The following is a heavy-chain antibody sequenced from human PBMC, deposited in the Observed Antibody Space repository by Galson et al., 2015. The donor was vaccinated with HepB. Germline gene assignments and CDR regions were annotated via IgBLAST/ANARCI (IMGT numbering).Heavy chain of an antibody. CDR3: ATPGQEMATITSYYGMDV. CDR2: MNPNSGNT. J-gene: IGHJ6*02. V-gene: IGHV1-8*01. D-gene: IGHD5-24*01. CDR1: GYTFTSYD. Sequence: SVKVSCKASGYTFTSYDINWVRQATGQGLEWMGWMNPNSGNTGYAQKFQGRVTMTRNTSISTAYMELSSLRSEDTAVYYCATPGQEMATITSYYGMDVWGQGTTVTVSS.